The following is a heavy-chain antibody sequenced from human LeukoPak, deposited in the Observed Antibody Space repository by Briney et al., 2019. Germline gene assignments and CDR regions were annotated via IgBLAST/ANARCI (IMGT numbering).Heavy chain of an antibody. Sequence: GRSLRLSCAASGFIFSSYGMHWVRQAPGKGLEWVSCIFSRSESILYADSVKGRFTISRDNAKNSLYPQVDSLRVEDTAVYYCARDFFHSSDSRPFDYWGQGTLVTVSS. V-gene: IGHV3-21*01. J-gene: IGHJ4*02. D-gene: IGHD3-22*01. CDR3: ARDFFHSSDSRPFDY. CDR1: GFIFSSYG. CDR2: IFSRSESI.